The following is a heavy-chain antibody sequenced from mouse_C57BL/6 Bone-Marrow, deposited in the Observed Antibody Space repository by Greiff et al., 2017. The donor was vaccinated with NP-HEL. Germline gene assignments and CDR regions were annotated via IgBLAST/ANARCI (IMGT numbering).Heavy chain of an antibody. J-gene: IGHJ3*01. CDR3: ARPPSYGSSYPAWFAY. V-gene: IGHV5-17*01. D-gene: IGHD1-1*01. CDR1: GFTFSDYG. Sequence: EVHLVESGGGLVKPGGSLKLSCAASGFTFSDYGMHWVRQAPEKGLERVAYISSTSSTIYYADTVKGRFTISRDNAKNTLFLQMTSLRSEDTAMYYCARPPSYGSSYPAWFAYWGQGTLVTVSA. CDR2: ISSTSSTI.